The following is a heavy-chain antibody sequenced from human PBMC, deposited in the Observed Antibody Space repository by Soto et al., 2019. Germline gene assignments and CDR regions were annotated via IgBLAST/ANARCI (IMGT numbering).Heavy chain of an antibody. J-gene: IGHJ4*02. CDR1: GFTFSSYG. D-gene: IGHD6-13*01. Sequence: PGGSLRLSCAASGFTFSSYGMHWVRQAPGKGLEWVAVIWYDGSNKYYADSVKGRFTISRDNSKNTLYLQMNSLRAEDTAVYYCARGALRGSSWNVSLDYWGQGTLVTVS. CDR2: IWYDGSNK. V-gene: IGHV3-33*01. CDR3: ARGALRGSSWNVSLDY.